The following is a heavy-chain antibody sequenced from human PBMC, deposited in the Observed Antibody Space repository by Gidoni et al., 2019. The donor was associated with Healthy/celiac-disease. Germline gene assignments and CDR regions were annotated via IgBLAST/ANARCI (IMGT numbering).Heavy chain of an antibody. Sequence: EVQLVESGGGLVKPGGSLRLSCAASGFTFSSYSMNWVRQAPGKGLEWVSSISSSSSYIYYADSVKGRFTISRDNAKNSLHLQMNSLRAEDTAVYYCARDYYDSSERNDYWGQGTLVTVSS. CDR1: GFTFSSYS. J-gene: IGHJ4*02. CDR3: ARDYYDSSERNDY. V-gene: IGHV3-21*01. CDR2: ISSSSSYI. D-gene: IGHD3-22*01.